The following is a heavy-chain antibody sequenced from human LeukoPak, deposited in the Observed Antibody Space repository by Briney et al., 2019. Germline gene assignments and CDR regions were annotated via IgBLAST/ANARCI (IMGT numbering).Heavy chain of an antibody. D-gene: IGHD2-2*01. Sequence: GGSLRLSCAASGFTFSSYGMNWVRQAPGKGLEWVSYISSSSSTIYYADSVKGRFTISRDNAKNSLYLQMNSLRAEDTAVYYCARVVVVPARYYYYMDVWGKGTTVTVSS. CDR1: GFTFSSYG. J-gene: IGHJ6*03. CDR2: ISSSSSTI. CDR3: ARVVVVPARYYYYMDV. V-gene: IGHV3-48*04.